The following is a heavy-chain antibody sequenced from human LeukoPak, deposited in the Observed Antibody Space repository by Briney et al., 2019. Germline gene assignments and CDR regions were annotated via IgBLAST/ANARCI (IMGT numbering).Heavy chain of an antibody. Sequence: GGSLRLSCTVSGFTVSGNSMSWVRQAPGKGLEWVSGINWNGGSTGYADSVKGRFTISRDNAKNSLYLQMNSLRAEDTALYYCARGYSSSSGIDYWGQGTLVTVSS. V-gene: IGHV3-20*04. D-gene: IGHD6-6*01. CDR3: ARGYSSSSGIDY. J-gene: IGHJ4*02. CDR2: INWNGGST. CDR1: GFTVSGNS.